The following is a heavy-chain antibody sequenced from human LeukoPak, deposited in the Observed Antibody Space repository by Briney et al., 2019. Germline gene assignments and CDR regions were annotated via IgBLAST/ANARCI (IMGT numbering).Heavy chain of an antibody. Sequence: TGGSLRLSCAASGFTFSSYAMHWVRQAPGKGLEWVAVISYDGSNKYYADSVEGRFTISRDNSKNTLYLQMNSLRAEDTAVYYCARDQNPTVTKYYFDYWGQGTLVTVSS. D-gene: IGHD4-17*01. CDR3: ARDQNPTVTKYYFDY. CDR1: GFTFSSYA. CDR2: ISYDGSNK. V-gene: IGHV3-30*04. J-gene: IGHJ4*02.